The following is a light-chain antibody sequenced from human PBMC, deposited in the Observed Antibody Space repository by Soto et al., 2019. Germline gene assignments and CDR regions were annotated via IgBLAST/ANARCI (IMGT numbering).Light chain of an antibody. J-gene: IGKJ5*01. Sequence: EIVLTQSPGTLSLSPGERATLSCRASQPISSHRYLAWYQQKPGQAPRLLIYGASTKATGIPARFSGSGSGTEFTLTISSLQSEDLAVYYCQQYNNWLPITVGQGTRLVIK. V-gene: IGKV3-15*01. CDR3: QQYNNWLPIT. CDR2: GAS. CDR1: QPISSH.